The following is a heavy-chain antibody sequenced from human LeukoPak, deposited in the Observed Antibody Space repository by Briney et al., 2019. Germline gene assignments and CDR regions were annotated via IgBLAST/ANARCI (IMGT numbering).Heavy chain of an antibody. Sequence: GGSLRLSCSASGFTFRSYDMHWVRQAPGKGQQWVAVISYDGSNKYHTDSVRGRFTISRDNSKNTLYLQMNSLRAEDTAVYYCAKDSEIAAAGSYWYFDLWGRGTLVTVSS. J-gene: IGHJ2*01. CDR3: AKDSEIAAAGSYWYFDL. V-gene: IGHV3-30*18. CDR1: GFTFRSYD. CDR2: ISYDGSNK. D-gene: IGHD6-13*01.